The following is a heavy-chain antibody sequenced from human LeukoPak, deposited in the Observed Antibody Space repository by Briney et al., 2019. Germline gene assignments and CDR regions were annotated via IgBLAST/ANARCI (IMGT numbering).Heavy chain of an antibody. J-gene: IGHJ4*02. CDR3: ARERLARFPYFDY. D-gene: IGHD3-3*01. CDR2: IIPVFGTP. CDR1: GGTFSNSG. Sequence: VASVKVSCKTSGGTFSNSGISWVRQAPGQGPEWMGGIIPVFGTPNYAQKFQGSLTITADRSTTTAYMELSSLTSDDTAVYYCARERLARFPYFDYWGQGTLVAVSS. V-gene: IGHV1-69*06.